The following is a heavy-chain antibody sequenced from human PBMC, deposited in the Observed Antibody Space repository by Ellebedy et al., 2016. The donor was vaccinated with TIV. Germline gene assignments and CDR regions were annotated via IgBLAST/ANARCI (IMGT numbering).Heavy chain of an antibody. D-gene: IGHD2-21*02. CDR1: GFTVSSKY. CDR2: IFIDGNT. Sequence: GESLKISCVASGFTVSSKYMSWVRQAPGKGLEWVSVIFIDGNTHYADSVKGRFTISRDISKNTLYLQMNSMRVEDTAMYYCVRDDCKNGPYDYWGQGTLVTVSS. CDR3: VRDDCKNGPYDY. V-gene: IGHV3-66*01. J-gene: IGHJ4*02.